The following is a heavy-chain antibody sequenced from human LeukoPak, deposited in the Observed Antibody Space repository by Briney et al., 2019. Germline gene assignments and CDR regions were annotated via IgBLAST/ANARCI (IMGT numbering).Heavy chain of an antibody. CDR3: ARRGGGGSAASAKAFDY. J-gene: IGHJ4*02. Sequence: GESLKISCKASGYSFTTYWIAWVRQMPGKGLEWMGIIYPGDSDARYSPSFHGQVTISADESISTAYLQWSSLKASDTAMYYCARRGGGGSAASAKAFDYWGQGTLVTVSS. V-gene: IGHV5-51*01. CDR1: GYSFTTYW. CDR2: IYPGDSDA. D-gene: IGHD6-13*01.